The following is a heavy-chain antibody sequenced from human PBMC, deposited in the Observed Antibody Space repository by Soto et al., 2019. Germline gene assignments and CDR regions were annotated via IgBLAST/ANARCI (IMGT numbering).Heavy chain of an antibody. CDR3: AREPLGEGYFDY. V-gene: IGHV4-61*01. J-gene: IGHJ4*02. D-gene: IGHD2-21*01. CDR1: GGSVSSGSYY. Sequence: LSLTCTVSGGSVSSGSYYWSWIRQPPGKGLEWIGYIYYSGSTNYNPSLKSRVTISVDTSKNQFSLKLSSVTAADTAVYYCAREPLGEGYFDYWGQGTLVTVSS. CDR2: IYYSGST.